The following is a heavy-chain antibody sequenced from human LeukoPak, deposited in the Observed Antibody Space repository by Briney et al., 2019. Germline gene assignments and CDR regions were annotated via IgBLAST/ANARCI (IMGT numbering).Heavy chain of an antibody. CDR3: ARDPYLGGDYYDSSGYFLY. V-gene: IGHV1-18*01. Sequence: ASVKVSCKASGYTFTSYGVSWVRQAPGQGLEWMGWISGYNGNTNYAQKVQGRVTMTTDTSTSTAYMELRSLRSDDTAVYYCARDPYLGGDYYDSSGYFLYWGQGTLVTVSS. J-gene: IGHJ4*02. CDR1: GYTFTSYG. D-gene: IGHD3-22*01. CDR2: ISGYNGNT.